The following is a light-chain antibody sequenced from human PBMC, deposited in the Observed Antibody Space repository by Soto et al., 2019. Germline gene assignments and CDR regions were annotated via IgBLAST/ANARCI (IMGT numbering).Light chain of an antibody. Sequence: QSALTQPPSASGSPGQSVTISCTGTSNDVGGYNYVSWYQQHPGKAPKLMIYDVNKRPSGVPARFSGSKSGNTASLTVSGLQAEDEADYYCSSFAVSNSFVFGTGTKVTVL. V-gene: IGLV2-8*01. CDR2: DVN. CDR1: SNDVGGYNY. J-gene: IGLJ1*01. CDR3: SSFAVSNSFV.